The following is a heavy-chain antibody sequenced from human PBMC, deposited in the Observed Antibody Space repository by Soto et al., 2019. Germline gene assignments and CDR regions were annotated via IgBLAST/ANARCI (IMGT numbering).Heavy chain of an antibody. V-gene: IGHV1-18*04. D-gene: IGHD6-13*01. J-gene: IGHJ4*02. CDR1: CYTFTSYG. Sequence: SVKVSVEDSCYTFTSYGISWVRQAPGQGLEWMGWISAYNGNTNYAQKLQGRVTMTTDTSTSTAYMELRSLRSDDTAVYYCARDFKQLPDYWGQGTLVTVSS. CDR2: ISAYNGNT. CDR3: ARDFKQLPDY.